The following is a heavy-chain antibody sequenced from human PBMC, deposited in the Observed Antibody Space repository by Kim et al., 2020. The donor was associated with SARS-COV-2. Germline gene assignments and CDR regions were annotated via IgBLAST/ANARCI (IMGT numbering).Heavy chain of an antibody. J-gene: IGHJ6*02. CDR3: ARLATYGDYASYYYYGMDV. CDR1: GGTFSSYA. V-gene: IGHV1-69*13. Sequence: SVKVSCKASGGTFSSYAISWVRQAPGQGLEWMGGIIPIFGTANYAQKIQGRVTITADESTSTAYMELSSLRSEDTAVYYCARLATYGDYASYYYYGMDVWGQGTTVTVSS. D-gene: IGHD4-17*01. CDR2: IIPIFGTA.